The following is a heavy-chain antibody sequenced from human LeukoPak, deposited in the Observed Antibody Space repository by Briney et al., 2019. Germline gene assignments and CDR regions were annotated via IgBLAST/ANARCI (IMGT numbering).Heavy chain of an antibody. D-gene: IGHD4-17*01. Sequence: GASLLISCQGSGSSFTSYWISWVRQLPGRGLEWMGRIDPSDSYTNYSPSFQGHVTISADKSISTAYLQWSSLKASDTAMYYCARHDHGDYVFDYWGQGTLVTVSS. CDR1: GSSFTSYW. V-gene: IGHV5-10-1*01. J-gene: IGHJ4*02. CDR2: IDPSDSYT. CDR3: ARHDHGDYVFDY.